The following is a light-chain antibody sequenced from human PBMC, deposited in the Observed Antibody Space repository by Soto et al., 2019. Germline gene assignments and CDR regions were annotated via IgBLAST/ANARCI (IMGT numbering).Light chain of an antibody. J-gene: IGLJ2*01. CDR2: ANT. CDR1: NTNIGAGYG. Sequence: QPVLTQPPSVSGAPGQRVTISCTGSNTNIGAGYGVHWYQQRPGTAPKLLIVANTIRPSGVPDRFSASTSGTSASLAITGLQSEDEADYYCATWDDSLNGHVVFGGGTKVTVL. V-gene: IGLV1-40*01. CDR3: ATWDDSLNGHVV.